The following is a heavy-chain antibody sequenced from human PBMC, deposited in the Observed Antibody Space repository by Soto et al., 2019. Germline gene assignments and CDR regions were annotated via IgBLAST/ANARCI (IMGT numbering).Heavy chain of an antibody. V-gene: IGHV3-7*01. CDR3: ARDRVPSSELNCFFDI. CDR1: GITISKYW. CDR2: IKQDGSEE. J-gene: IGHJ4*02. D-gene: IGHD6-19*01. Sequence: PGGSLRLSCAASGITISKYWMSWVRQAPGKEQQWVANIKQDGSEEWYVDSVKGRFSISRDNAKNSLYLQMNNLRAEDTALYYCARDRVPSSELNCFFDIWGQGALVTVSS.